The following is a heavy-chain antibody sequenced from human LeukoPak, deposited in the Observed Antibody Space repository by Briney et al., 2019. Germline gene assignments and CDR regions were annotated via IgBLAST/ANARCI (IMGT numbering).Heavy chain of an antibody. Sequence: QTSETLSLTCTVSSGSISTSNYYWGWVRQPPGKALEWIGNIFYSGSTYYSPSLKSRVTISLDTSRNQFSLKLNSVTAADTAVYYCAKDHYYDSSGYFGALVPDFDYWGQGTLVTVSS. D-gene: IGHD3-22*01. CDR2: IFYSGST. CDR3: AKDHYYDSSGYFGALVPDFDY. CDR1: SGSISTSNYY. J-gene: IGHJ4*02. V-gene: IGHV4-39*07.